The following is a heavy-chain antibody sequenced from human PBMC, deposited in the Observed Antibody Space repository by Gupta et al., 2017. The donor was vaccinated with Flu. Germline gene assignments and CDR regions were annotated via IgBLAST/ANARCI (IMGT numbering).Heavy chain of an antibody. D-gene: IGHD3-3*01. CDR3: ASRNPPDQYYDFWSGTIDAFDI. CDR2: INHSGST. CDR1: GGSFSGYY. J-gene: IGHJ3*02. Sequence: QVQLQQWGAGLLKPSETLSLTCAVYGGSFSGYYWSWIRQPPGKGLEWIGEINHSGSTNYNPSLKSRVTISVDTSKNQFSLKLSSVTAADTAVYYCASRNPPDQYYDFWSGTIDAFDIWGQGTMVTVSS. V-gene: IGHV4-34*01.